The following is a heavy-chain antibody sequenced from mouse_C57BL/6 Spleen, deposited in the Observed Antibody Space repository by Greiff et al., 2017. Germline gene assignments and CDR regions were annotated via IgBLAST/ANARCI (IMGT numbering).Heavy chain of an antibody. CDR3: ANDGSSYWNFDV. D-gene: IGHD1-1*01. CDR1: GYSITSGYY. J-gene: IGHJ1*03. CDR2: ISYDGSN. V-gene: IGHV3-6*01. Sequence: EVKLQESGPGLVKPSQSLSLTCSVTGYSITSGYYWNWIRQFPGNKLEWMGYISYDGSNNYNPSLKNRISITRDASKNQFFLKLNSVTTEDTATYYCANDGSSYWNFDVWGTGTTVTVSS.